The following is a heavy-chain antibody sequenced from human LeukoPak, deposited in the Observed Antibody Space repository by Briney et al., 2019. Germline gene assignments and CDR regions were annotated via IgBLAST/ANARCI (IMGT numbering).Heavy chain of an antibody. CDR2: INSDGSRT. CDR1: GFTFSRYW. J-gene: IGHJ6*02. CDR3: ARDPFGSGSYFGGMDV. V-gene: IGHV3-74*01. D-gene: IGHD3-10*01. Sequence: GGSLRLSCAASGFTFSRYWMHWVRQAPGKGLVCVSRINSDGSRTTYADSVKGRFPISRDNAKNTLYLQINSLRAEDTAVYYCARDPFGSGSYFGGMDVWGQGTTLTVSS.